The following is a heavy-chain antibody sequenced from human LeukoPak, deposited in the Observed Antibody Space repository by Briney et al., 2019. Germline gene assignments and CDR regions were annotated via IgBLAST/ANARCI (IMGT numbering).Heavy chain of an antibody. CDR3: ARLLDYGTTYDH. V-gene: IGHV3-7*01. CDR1: GCTFSGSL. J-gene: IGHJ4*02. D-gene: IGHD1-1*01. Sequence: GGSLRLSCAASGCTFSGSLVSWVRQAPWQGLEGVGSIHPDERAILYLASVMGRFTISRDKARNLLFLQMNSLRADDTAVYYCARLLDYGTTYDHWGQGALVTVSS. CDR2: IHPDERAI.